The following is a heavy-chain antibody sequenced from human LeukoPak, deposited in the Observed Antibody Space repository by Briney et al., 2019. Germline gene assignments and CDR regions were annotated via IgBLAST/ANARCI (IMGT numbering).Heavy chain of an antibody. J-gene: IGHJ4*02. CDR1: GGSFSGYY. V-gene: IGHV4-34*01. CDR2: INHSGST. CDR3: ARVAASGGLRWQTEFI. D-gene: IGHD4-23*01. Sequence: SETLSLTCAVYGGSFSGYYWSWIRQPPGKGLEWIGEINHSGSTNYNPSLKSRVTISVDTSKNQFSLKLSSVTAADTAVYYCARVAASGGLRWQTEFIWGQGTLVTVSS.